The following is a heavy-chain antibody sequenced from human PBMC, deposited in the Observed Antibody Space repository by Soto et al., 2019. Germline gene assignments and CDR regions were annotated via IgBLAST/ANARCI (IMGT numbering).Heavy chain of an antibody. CDR1: GGTFSSYT. CDR2: IIPILGIA. D-gene: IGHD5-12*01. J-gene: IGHJ4*02. CDR3: ARLDSGYEVFGY. V-gene: IGHV1-69*02. Sequence: ASVKVSCKASGGTFSSYTISWVRQAPGQGLEWMGRIIPILGIANYAQKFQGRVTITADKSTSTAYMELSSLRSEDTAVYYCARLDSGYEVFGYWGQGTLVTVSS.